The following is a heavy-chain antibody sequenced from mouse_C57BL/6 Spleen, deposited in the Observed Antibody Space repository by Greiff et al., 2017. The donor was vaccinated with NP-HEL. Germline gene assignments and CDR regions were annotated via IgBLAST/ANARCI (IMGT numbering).Heavy chain of an antibody. CDR2: IYPGSGNT. Sequence: VKVVESGPELVKPGASVKISCKASGYSFTSYYIHWVKQRPGQGLEWIGWIYPGSGNTKYNEKFKGKATLTAETSSSTAYMQLSSLTSEDSAVYYCARRYTKGNYSMDYWGQGTSVTVSS. J-gene: IGHJ4*01. V-gene: IGHV1-66*01. CDR3: ARRYTKGNYSMDY. CDR1: GYSFTSYY. D-gene: IGHD1-1*01.